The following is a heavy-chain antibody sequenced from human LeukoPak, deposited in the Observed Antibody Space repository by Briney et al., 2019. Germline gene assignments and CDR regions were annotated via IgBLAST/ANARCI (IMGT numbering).Heavy chain of an antibody. CDR1: GYTFTSYD. CDR2: MNPNSGNT. Sequence: GASVKVSCKASGYTFTSYDINWVRQATGQGLEWMGWMNPNSGNTGYAQKFQGRVTMARNTSISTAYMELSSLRSEDTAVYYCARDLGTTVTTADGVDYWGQGTLVTVSS. J-gene: IGHJ4*02. D-gene: IGHD4-17*01. V-gene: IGHV1-8*01. CDR3: ARDLGTTVTTADGVDY.